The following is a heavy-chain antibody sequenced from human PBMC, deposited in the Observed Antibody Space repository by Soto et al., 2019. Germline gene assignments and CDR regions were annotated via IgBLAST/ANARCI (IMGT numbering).Heavy chain of an antibody. CDR1: GFTFTSYA. CDR3: ARAEAPCECSGEAMCSAIPP. Sequence: QMQLVESGGGVVQPGTSLRLSCVGSGFTFTSYAIHWVRQTPGKGLEWLAGIWYDGITKFHTASVKGRFAVSRDNSNNRVYLQMNSLRAEDTALYHCARAEAPCECSGEAMCSAIPPGGEASPVTASP. D-gene: IGHD2-15*01. V-gene: IGHV3-33*01. CDR2: IWYDGITK. J-gene: IGHJ4*02.